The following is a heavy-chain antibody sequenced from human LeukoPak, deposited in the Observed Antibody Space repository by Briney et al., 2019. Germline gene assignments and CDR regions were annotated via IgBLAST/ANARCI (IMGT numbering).Heavy chain of an antibody. Sequence: PSETLSLTCTVSGGSISSGGYYWSWIRQHPGKGLEWIGYIYYSGSTYYNPSLKSRVTISVDTSKNQFSLKLSSVTAADTAVYYCARGRYDILTGYSPIFDYWGQGTLVTVSS. V-gene: IGHV4-31*03. J-gene: IGHJ4*02. CDR2: IYYSGST. CDR1: GGSISSGGYY. D-gene: IGHD3-9*01. CDR3: ARGRYDILTGYSPIFDY.